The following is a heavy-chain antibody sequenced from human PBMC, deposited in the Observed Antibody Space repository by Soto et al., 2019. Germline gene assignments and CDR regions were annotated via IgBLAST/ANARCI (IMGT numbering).Heavy chain of an antibody. CDR1: GYTFTSYG. J-gene: IGHJ5*02. Sequence: QVQLVQSGAEVKKPGASVKVSCKASGYTFTSYGISWVRQAPGQGLEWMGWISAYNGNTNYAQKLQVRVTMTTETSPSTAYMELRSLRSDDTAVYYCARDRRRITIFGVVLNWFDPWGQGTLVTVSS. CDR3: ARDRRRITIFGVVLNWFDP. D-gene: IGHD3-3*01. V-gene: IGHV1-18*01. CDR2: ISAYNGNT.